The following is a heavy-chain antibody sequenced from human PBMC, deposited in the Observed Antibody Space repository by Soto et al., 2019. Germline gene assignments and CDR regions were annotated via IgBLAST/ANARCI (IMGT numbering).Heavy chain of an antibody. J-gene: IGHJ4*02. CDR3: VRGPYNYNSRYFDY. CDR1: GGSFSGYF. V-gene: IGHV4-34*01. CDR2: INHSGIT. D-gene: IGHD1-1*01. Sequence: SETLSLTCTVSGGSFSGYFWTWIRQPPGKGLEWLAEINHSGITNYNPSVESRVSMSVDTSKNQFSLRLYSVTAADTAVYYCVRGPYNYNSRYFDYWGQGTLVTVS.